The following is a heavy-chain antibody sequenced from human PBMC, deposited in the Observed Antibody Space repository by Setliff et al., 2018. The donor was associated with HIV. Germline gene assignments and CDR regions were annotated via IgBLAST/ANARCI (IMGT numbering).Heavy chain of an antibody. D-gene: IGHD5-12*01. CDR3: AKGRRGYDSRLFYYHHGMDV. CDR1: GGSLRDYY. J-gene: IGHJ6*02. Sequence: SETLSLTCVMDGGSLRDYYWSLIRQSPGKGLEWIGESNQSGSGNYNPSLKSRVTISVDTSRNEFFLNMGSVTAADTAVYYCAKGRRGYDSRLFYYHHGMDVWGQGTTVTVSS. CDR2: SNQSGSG. V-gene: IGHV4-34*01.